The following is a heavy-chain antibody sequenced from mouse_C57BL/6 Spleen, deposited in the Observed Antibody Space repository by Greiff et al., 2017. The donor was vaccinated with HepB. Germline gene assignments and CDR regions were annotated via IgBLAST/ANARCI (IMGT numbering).Heavy chain of an antibody. D-gene: IGHD2-3*01. CDR3: ARAMDGYYFPLFDY. Sequence: VQLQQSGAELVKPGASVKISCKASGYAFSSYWMNWVKQRPGKGLEWIGQIYPGDGDTNYNGKFKGKATLTADKSSSTAYMQLSSLTTGDSAFYFCARAMDGYYFPLFDYWGQGTTLTVSS. J-gene: IGHJ2*01. CDR2: IYPGDGDT. CDR1: GYAFSSYW. V-gene: IGHV1-80*01.